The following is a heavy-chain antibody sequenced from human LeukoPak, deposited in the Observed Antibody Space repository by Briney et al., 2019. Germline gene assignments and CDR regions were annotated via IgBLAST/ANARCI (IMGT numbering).Heavy chain of an antibody. CDR1: GFIFSNYA. CDR2: ISDSGANT. D-gene: IGHD3-10*01. J-gene: IGHJ4*02. Sequence: PGGSLRLSCAASGFIFSNYAMTWVCQAPGKGLEWVSDISDSGANTYYVDSAKGRFTISRDNSKNTLYLQMKSLRADDTAIYYCARVERSSRVHYFDYWGQGALVTVSS. V-gene: IGHV3-23*01. CDR3: ARVERSSRVHYFDY.